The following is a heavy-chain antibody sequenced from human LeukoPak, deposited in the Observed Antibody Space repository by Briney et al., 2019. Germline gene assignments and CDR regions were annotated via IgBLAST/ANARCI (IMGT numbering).Heavy chain of an antibody. Sequence: GESLKISCKGSGYSFTSYWIGWVREMPGKGLEWMGVIYPGDSDTRYSPSFQGQVTISADKSISTAYLQWSSLKASDTAMYYCASRLLWFGEPHAFDIWGQGTMVTVSS. V-gene: IGHV5-51*01. CDR3: ASRLLWFGEPHAFDI. CDR2: IYPGDSDT. J-gene: IGHJ3*02. D-gene: IGHD3-10*01. CDR1: GYSFTSYW.